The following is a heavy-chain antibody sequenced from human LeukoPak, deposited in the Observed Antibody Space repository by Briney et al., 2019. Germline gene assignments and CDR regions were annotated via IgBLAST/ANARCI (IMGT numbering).Heavy chain of an antibody. V-gene: IGHV5-51*01. J-gene: IGHJ6*03. D-gene: IGHD6-19*01. CDR2: IYPGDSDT. CDR1: GYSSTSYW. CDR3: ARNQYSSGWYADYYYMDV. Sequence: GESLKISCKGSGYSSTSYWIGWVRQMPGKGLEWMGIIYPGDSDTRYSPSFQGQVTISADKSISTAYLQWSSLKASDTAMYYCARNQYSSGWYADYYYMDVWGKGTTVTVSS.